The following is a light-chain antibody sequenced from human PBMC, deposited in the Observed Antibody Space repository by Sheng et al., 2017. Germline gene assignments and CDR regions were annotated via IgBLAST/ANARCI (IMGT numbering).Light chain of an antibody. V-gene: IGLV2-14*03. CDR1: VSDVGAYNY. J-gene: IGLJ1*01. CDR3: SSFTSSSTV. CDR2: DVS. Sequence: QSALAQPASVSGSPGQSITISCTGTVSDVGAYNYVSWYQQHPGEAPKLLIFDVSVRPSGISNRFSASKSGNTASLTISGLQSEDEAEYYCSSFTSSSTVFGTGTKVTVL.